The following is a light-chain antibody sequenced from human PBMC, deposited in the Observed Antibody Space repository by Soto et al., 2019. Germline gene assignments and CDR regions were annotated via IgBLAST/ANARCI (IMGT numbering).Light chain of an antibody. Sequence: DIQMTQSPSPLSASVGDRVTITCQASQDISNYLNWYQQKPGKAPKILIYDASVLEAGVPSRFSGGGSGTHFTLTISSLQAEDLATYYCQQFDNLPLTFGGGTKVEIK. V-gene: IGKV1-33*01. CDR3: QQFDNLPLT. CDR1: QDISNY. J-gene: IGKJ4*01. CDR2: DAS.